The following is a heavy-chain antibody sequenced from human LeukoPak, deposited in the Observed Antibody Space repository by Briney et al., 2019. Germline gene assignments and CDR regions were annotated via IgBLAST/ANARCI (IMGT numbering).Heavy chain of an antibody. CDR2: ISSSSSYI. V-gene: IGHV3-21*01. CDR3: ARSRGYFDWLLSY. D-gene: IGHD3-9*01. CDR1: GFTFSSYS. Sequence: PGGSLRLSCAASGFTFSSYSMNWVRQAPGKGLEWVSSISSSSSYIYYADSVKGRFTISRDNAKNSLYLQMNSLRAEDTAVYYCARSRGYFDWLLSYWGQGTLVTVSS. J-gene: IGHJ4*02.